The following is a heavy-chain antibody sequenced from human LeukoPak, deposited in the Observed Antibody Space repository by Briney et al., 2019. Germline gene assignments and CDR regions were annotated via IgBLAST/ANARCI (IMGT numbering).Heavy chain of an antibody. J-gene: IGHJ4*02. V-gene: IGHV4-59*01. CDR3: ATATLYCSGGSCYPNYFDY. CDR2: IYYSGST. D-gene: IGHD2-15*01. Sequence: PSGTLSLTCTVSGGSLSIYYWSWIRQPPGKGLEWIGYIYYSGSTKYNPSLKSRVTISGDTSKNQFFLKLSSVTAADTAVYYCATATLYCSGGSCYPNYFDYWGQGTLVTVSS. CDR1: GGSLSIYY.